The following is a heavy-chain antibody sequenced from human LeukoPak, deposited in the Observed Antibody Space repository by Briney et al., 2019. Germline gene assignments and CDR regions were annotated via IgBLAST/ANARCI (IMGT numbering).Heavy chain of an antibody. D-gene: IGHD3-3*01. J-gene: IGHJ4*02. V-gene: IGHV4-39*01. CDR1: GGSISSSSCY. CDR2: IYYSGST. CDR3: ATRGGITIFGGDYYFDY. Sequence: SETLSLTCTVSGGSISSSSCYWGWIRQPPGKGLEWIGSIYYSGSTYYNPSLKSRVTISVDTSKNQFSLKLSSVTAADTAVYYCATRGGITIFGGDYYFDYWGQGTLVTVSS.